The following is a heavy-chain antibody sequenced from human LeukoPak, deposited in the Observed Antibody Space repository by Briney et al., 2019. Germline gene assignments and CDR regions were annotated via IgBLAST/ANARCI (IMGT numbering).Heavy chain of an antibody. J-gene: IGHJ3*02. CDR3: ARDSAVAGQGAFDI. CDR1: GFTFDDYA. D-gene: IGHD6-19*01. V-gene: IGHV3-9*01. CDR2: ISWNSGSI. Sequence: GGSLRLSCAASGFTFDDYAMHWVRQAPGKGLAWVSGISWNSGSIGYADSVKGRFTISRDNAKNSLYLQMNSLRAEDTAVYYCARDSAVAGQGAFDIWGQGTMVTVSS.